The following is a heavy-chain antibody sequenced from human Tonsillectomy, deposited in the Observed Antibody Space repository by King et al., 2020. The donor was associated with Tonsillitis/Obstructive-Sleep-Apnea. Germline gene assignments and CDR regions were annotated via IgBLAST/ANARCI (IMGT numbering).Heavy chain of an antibody. V-gene: IGHV3-49*04. J-gene: IGHJ6*03. CDR2: IRSKAYGGTT. CDR1: GFTLGDYA. CDR3: TRDVAYYDFWSGYYMDYYYYMDV. D-gene: IGHD3-3*01. Sequence: VQLVESGGGLVQPGRSLRLSCTGSGFTLGDYALSWVRQAPGKGLEWVGSIRSKAYGGTTEYAASVKGRFTISRDDSKSIAYLQMNSLKTEDTALYYCTRDVAYYDFWSGYYMDYYYYMDVWGKGTTVTVSS.